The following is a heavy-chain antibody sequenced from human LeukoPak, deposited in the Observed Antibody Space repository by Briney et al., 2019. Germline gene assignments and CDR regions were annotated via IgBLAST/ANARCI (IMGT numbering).Heavy chain of an antibody. CDR2: IFYSGGT. CDR1: GYSISSTYF. D-gene: IGHD4-17*01. V-gene: IGHV4-61*05. Sequence: SETLSLTCTVSGYSISSTYFWGWIWQPPGKGLEWIGYIFYSGGTKYNPSLKSRVAISIAMSKNQFSLNLNSVTAADTAVYYCARGGYGDYKLHYYHYGMDVWGQGTTVTVSS. J-gene: IGHJ6*02. CDR3: ARGGYGDYKLHYYHYGMDV.